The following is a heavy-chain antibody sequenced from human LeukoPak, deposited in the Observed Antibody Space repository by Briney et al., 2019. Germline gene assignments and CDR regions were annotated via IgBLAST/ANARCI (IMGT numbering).Heavy chain of an antibody. Sequence: GGSLRLSCAVSGFTFSDYWMNWVRQAPGKGLERVASIRQDGGEKSYVDSVKGRFTISRDNTKRSLYLQMSSLRAEDTAVYYCARDGTAAGLYFDLWGQGTLATVSS. CDR3: ARDGTAAGLYFDL. CDR1: GFTFSDYW. D-gene: IGHD6-13*01. CDR2: IRQDGGEK. V-gene: IGHV3-7*01. J-gene: IGHJ4*01.